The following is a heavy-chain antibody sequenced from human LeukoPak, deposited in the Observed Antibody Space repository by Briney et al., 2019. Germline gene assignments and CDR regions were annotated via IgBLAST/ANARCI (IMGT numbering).Heavy chain of an antibody. J-gene: IGHJ4*02. CDR1: VFTLSSYA. Sequence: RGALRLSCAASVFTLSSYAMSCVRQAPGKGREWVSAINGSGGSTYYADSVKGGVTLSRDTSKNTLYLQINSLRAQDTAVYYCEKTTIGYSGGRYPGWAIDCWGQGSLVTVSS. CDR3: EKTTIGYSGGRYPGWAIDC. V-gene: IGHV3-23*01. CDR2: INGSGGST. D-gene: IGHD6-19*01.